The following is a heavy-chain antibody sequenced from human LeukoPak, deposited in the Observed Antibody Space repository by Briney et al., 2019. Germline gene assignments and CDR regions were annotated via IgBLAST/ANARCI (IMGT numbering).Heavy chain of an antibody. J-gene: IGHJ4*02. CDR2: FDPEDGET. CDR3: VIMWRGRTVVTPLYYFDY. Sequence: ASVKVSCKVSGYTLTELSMHWVRQAPGKGLEWMGGFDPEDGETIYAQKFQGRVTMTEDTSTDTAYMELSSLRSEDTAVYYCVIMWRGRTVVTPLYYFDYWGQGTLVTVSS. D-gene: IGHD4-23*01. V-gene: IGHV1-24*01. CDR1: GYTLTELS.